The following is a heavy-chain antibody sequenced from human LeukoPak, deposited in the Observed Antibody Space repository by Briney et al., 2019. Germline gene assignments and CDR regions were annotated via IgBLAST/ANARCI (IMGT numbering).Heavy chain of an antibody. Sequence: GGSLRLSCAASRFTFSDYYMSWIRQAPGKGLEWVSYISSSGSTIYYADSVKGRFTISRDNAKNSLYLQMNSLRAEDSAVYYCARGDIAAAGQRLGIWGQGTMVTVSS. D-gene: IGHD6-13*01. CDR1: RFTFSDYY. V-gene: IGHV3-11*01. CDR2: ISSSGSTI. J-gene: IGHJ3*02. CDR3: ARGDIAAAGQRLGI.